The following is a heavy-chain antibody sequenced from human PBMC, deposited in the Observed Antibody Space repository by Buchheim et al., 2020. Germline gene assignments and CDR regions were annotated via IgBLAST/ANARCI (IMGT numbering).Heavy chain of an antibody. CDR2: ITDSGRT. V-gene: IGHV3-23*01. D-gene: IGHD6-13*01. CDR1: GFTFSSYA. Sequence: EVQLLESGGGLVQPGGSLRLSCAASGFTFSSYAMSWVRQVPGKGLEWVSAITDSGRTYYADSVKGRFTFSRDTSQKTLALQMNSLRAEDTAVYYCAKDGRPYSSSWFDCWGQGTL. CDR3: AKDGRPYSSSWFDC. J-gene: IGHJ4*02.